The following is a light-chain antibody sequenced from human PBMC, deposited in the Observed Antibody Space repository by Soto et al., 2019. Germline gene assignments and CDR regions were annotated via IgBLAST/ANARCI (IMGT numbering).Light chain of an antibody. Sequence: QPVLTQSPSASASLGASVKLTCTLSSAHSSFAIAWHQQQPEKGPRYLMKLNSDGSHTKGDGIPDRFSGSSSGAERYLTISRLQSEDEADYYCQTWGTGIPVVFGGGTKLTVL. V-gene: IGLV4-69*01. J-gene: IGLJ2*01. CDR3: QTWGTGIPVV. CDR2: LNSDGSH. CDR1: SAHSSFA.